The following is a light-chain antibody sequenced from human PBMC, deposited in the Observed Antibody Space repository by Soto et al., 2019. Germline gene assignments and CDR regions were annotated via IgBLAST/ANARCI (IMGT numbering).Light chain of an antibody. CDR2: EVS. V-gene: IGLV2-14*01. CDR3: SSYTSSDTLV. Sequence: QSVLTQPASVSGSPGQSITISCTGTSSDVGAYDYVSWYQQHPGKAPKPLISEVSNRPSGVSARFSGSKSDDTASLTISGLQPEDEAEYFCSSYTSSDTLVFGGGTKLTVL. CDR1: SSDVGAYDY. J-gene: IGLJ2*01.